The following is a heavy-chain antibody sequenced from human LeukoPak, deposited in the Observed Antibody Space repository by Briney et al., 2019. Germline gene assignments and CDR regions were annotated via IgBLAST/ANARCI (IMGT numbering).Heavy chain of an antibody. J-gene: IGHJ4*02. CDR2: ISAYNGNT. CDR1: GYTFTSYG. V-gene: IGHV1-18*01. Sequence: ASVKVSCKPSGYTFTSYGISWVRQAPGQGLEWMGWISAYNGNTNYAQKFQGRVTMTRDTSTSTVYMELMGLRSDDTAVYYCARKGCGGDCYSFDYWGQGTLVTVSS. CDR3: ARKGCGGDCYSFDY. D-gene: IGHD2-21*02.